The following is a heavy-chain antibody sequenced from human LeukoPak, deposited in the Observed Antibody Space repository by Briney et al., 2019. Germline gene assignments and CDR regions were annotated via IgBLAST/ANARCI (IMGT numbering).Heavy chain of an antibody. J-gene: IGHJ6*03. CDR1: GFTFDDYA. CDR3: AKGRDYYYYYYMDV. V-gene: IGHV3-9*01. CDR2: ICWNSGSI. Sequence: GGSLRLSCAASGFTFDDYAMHWVRQAPGKGLEWVSGICWNSGSIGYADSVKGRFTISRDNAKNSLCLQMNSLRAEDTALYYCAKGRDYYYYYYMDVWGKGTTVTVSS.